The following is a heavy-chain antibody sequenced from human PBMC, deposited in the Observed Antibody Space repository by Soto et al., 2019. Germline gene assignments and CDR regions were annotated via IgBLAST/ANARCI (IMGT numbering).Heavy chain of an antibody. Sequence: EVQLVESGGGLVKPEESLRLSCAASGFSFSSYNMKWVRQAPGKGLEWVSSISTSGSYIFYAGSVRGRFTIFRDDAKNSLHLQMNSLRVEDSAGSYCATIGGRDGFDIWGQGTTVIVSS. CDR2: ISTSGSYI. CDR3: ATIGGRDGFDI. J-gene: IGHJ3*02. V-gene: IGHV3-21*06. D-gene: IGHD2-15*01. CDR1: GFSFSSYN.